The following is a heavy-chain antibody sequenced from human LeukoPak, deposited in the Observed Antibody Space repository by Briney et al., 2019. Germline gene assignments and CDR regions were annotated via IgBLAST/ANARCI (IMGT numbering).Heavy chain of an antibody. CDR2: IYTSGST. CDR3: ARDRAVQLWLSYYYYYMDV. V-gene: IGHV4-61*02. J-gene: IGHJ6*03. D-gene: IGHD5-18*01. Sequence: PSETLSLTCTVSGGSISSGSYYWSWIRQPAGKGLEWIGRIYTSGSTNYNPSLKSRVTISVDTSKNQFSLKLSSVTAADTAVYYCARDRAVQLWLSYYYYYMDVWGKGTTVTISS. CDR1: GGSISSGSYY.